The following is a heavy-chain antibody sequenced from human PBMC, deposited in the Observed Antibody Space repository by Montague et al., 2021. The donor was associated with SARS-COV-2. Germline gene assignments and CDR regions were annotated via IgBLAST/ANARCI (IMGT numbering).Heavy chain of an antibody. Sequence: SETLSLTCFVSGGSISTDNWWTWVRLPPRGVLGWAGENYRAGNTKYTPSRKGRVSMSVNNSWNQFSLRLTSVTATDAAIYYCARQGSGRSDLAYWGQGTLVTVSS. J-gene: IGHJ4*02. CDR3: ARQGSGRSDLAY. CDR1: GGSISTDNW. V-gene: IGHV4-4*02. CDR2: NYRAGNT. D-gene: IGHD1-26*01.